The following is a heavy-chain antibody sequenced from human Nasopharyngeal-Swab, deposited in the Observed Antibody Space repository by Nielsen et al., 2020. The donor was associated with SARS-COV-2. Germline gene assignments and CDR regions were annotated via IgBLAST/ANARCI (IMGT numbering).Heavy chain of an antibody. CDR1: GFTFSSFG. Sequence: GGSLRLSCAASGFTFSSFGMHWVRQAPGKGLEWVAVISHDGRGNVYADSVKGRFTISRDNSTLYLQMDSLRAGDTAIYYCARNLLGFIALDYWGQGTLVTVSP. J-gene: IGHJ4*02. D-gene: IGHD3-16*02. CDR2: ISHDGRGN. CDR3: ARNLLGFIALDY. V-gene: IGHV3-30*03.